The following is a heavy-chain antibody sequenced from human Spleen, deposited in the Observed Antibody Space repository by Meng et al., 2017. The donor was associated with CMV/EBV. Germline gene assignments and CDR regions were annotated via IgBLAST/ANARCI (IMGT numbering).Heavy chain of an antibody. J-gene: IGHJ6*02. D-gene: IGHD1-20*01. CDR1: GYTFTSYG. V-gene: IGHV1-18*01. CDR2: ISAYNGNT. CDR3: ARVSETGITGTIYYYYYGMDV. Sequence: ASVKVSCKASGYTFTSYGISWVRQAPGQGLEWMGWISAYNGNTNYAQKLQGRVTMTTDTSKSTAYMELRSLRSDDTAVYYCARVSETGITGTIYYYYYGMDVWGQGTTVTVSS.